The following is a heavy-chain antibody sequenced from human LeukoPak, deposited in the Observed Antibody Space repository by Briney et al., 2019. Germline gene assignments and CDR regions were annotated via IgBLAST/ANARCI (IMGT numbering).Heavy chain of an antibody. J-gene: IGHJ5*02. Sequence: SETLSLTCTVSGGSISSYYWSWILQPPGKGLEWIGYIYYSGSTNYNPSLKSRVTISVDTSKNQFSLKLSSVTAADTAVYYCARGLAGYGIQLWLGWFDPWGQGTLVTVSS. CDR2: IYYSGST. D-gene: IGHD5-18*01. V-gene: IGHV4-59*12. CDR1: GGSISSYY. CDR3: ARGLAGYGIQLWLGWFDP.